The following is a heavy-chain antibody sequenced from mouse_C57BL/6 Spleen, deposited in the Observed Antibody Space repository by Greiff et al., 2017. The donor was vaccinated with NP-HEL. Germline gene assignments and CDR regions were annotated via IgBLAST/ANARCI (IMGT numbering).Heavy chain of an antibody. CDR1: GYAFTNYL. CDR2: INPGSGGT. Sequence: QVQLQQSGAELVRPGTSVKVSCKASGYAFTNYLIEWVKQRPGQGLEWIGVINPGSGGTNYNEKFKGKATLTADKSSSTAYMQLSSLTSEDSAVYFCARSGDSLHYFDYWGQGTTLTVSS. CDR3: ARSGDSLHYFDY. J-gene: IGHJ2*01. D-gene: IGHD3-1*01. V-gene: IGHV1-54*01.